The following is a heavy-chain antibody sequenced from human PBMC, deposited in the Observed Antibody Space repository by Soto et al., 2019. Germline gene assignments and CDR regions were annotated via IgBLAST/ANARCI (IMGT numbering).Heavy chain of an antibody. CDR2: ISNDGSSK. V-gene: IGHV3-30*03. Sequence: PGGSLRLYCEAPCLTCITQAMHWVRQAPGKGLAWVAVISNDGSSKYYEDSVEGRFTISRDNSKNTLYLQMNSLRAEDTAVYFCARERGRNYFDYWGQGPLVNVSS. J-gene: IGHJ4*02. CDR3: ARERGRNYFDY. CDR1: CLTCITQA.